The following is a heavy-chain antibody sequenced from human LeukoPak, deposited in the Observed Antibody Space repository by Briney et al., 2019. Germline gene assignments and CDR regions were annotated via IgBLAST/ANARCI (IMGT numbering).Heavy chain of an antibody. J-gene: IGHJ4*02. Sequence: GGSLRLSCAASGFTFDDYAMHWVRQAPGKGLEWVSLISWHGGSTYYADSVKGRFTISRDNAKNSLYLQMNSLRAEDTAVYYCARDNYGDRDYWGQGTLVTVSS. V-gene: IGHV3-43D*03. D-gene: IGHD4-17*01. CDR3: ARDNYGDRDY. CDR2: ISWHGGST. CDR1: GFTFDDYA.